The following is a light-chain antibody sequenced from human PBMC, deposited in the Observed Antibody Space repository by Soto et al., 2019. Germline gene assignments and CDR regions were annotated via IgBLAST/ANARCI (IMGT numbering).Light chain of an antibody. J-gene: IGKJ2*01. V-gene: IGKV1-9*01. CDR2: SAS. Sequence: DIQLTQSPSFLSASVGGRVTITCRASQGISSYLAWYQQKPGKAPKLLIYSASTLQSGVPSRFSGGGSGTEFTLTISSLQPEDFATYYCQQLNSYPYTFGQGTKPEIK. CDR3: QQLNSYPYT. CDR1: QGISSY.